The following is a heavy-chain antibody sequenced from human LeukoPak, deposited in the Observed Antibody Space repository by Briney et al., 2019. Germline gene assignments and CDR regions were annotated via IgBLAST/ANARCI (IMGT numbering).Heavy chain of an antibody. Sequence: SETLSLTCTVSGGSISSGDYYWSWIRQPPGKGLEWIGYIYYSGSTYYNPSLKSRVTISVDTSKNQFSLKLSSVTAADTAVYYCARDRCSGSYFDYWGQGTLVTVSS. J-gene: IGHJ4*02. V-gene: IGHV4-30-4*01. D-gene: IGHD1-26*01. CDR2: IYYSGST. CDR3: ARDRCSGSYFDY. CDR1: GGSISSGDYY.